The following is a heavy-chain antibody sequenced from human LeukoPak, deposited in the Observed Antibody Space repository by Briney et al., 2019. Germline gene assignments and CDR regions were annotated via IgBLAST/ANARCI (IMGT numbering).Heavy chain of an antibody. CDR1: GGAISSSSYY. D-gene: IGHD4-17*01. CDR3: ARGLGDYRMGCP. Sequence: SETLSLTCTVSGGAISSSSYYWGWIRQPPGKGLEWIGSIYYSGSTNYHPSLKSRVTISVDTSKNQFSLKLSSVTAADTAVYYCARGLGDYRMGCPWGQGTLVTVSS. V-gene: IGHV4-39*07. CDR2: IYYSGST. J-gene: IGHJ5*02.